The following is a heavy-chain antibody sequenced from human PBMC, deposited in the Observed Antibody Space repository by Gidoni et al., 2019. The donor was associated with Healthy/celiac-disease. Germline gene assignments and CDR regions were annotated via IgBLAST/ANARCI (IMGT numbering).Heavy chain of an antibody. D-gene: IGHD3-10*01. CDR2: ISGSGGST. CDR3: AKTLYGSGVPWQLDY. CDR1: GFSFSSYA. Sequence: EVQLVESGGGLVQPGGSLRLSCAASGFSFSSYARSWVRQAPGKGLELVSAISGSGGSTYYADSVKGRFTISRDNSKNTLYLQMNSLRAEDTAVYYCAKTLYGSGVPWQLDYWGQGTLVTVSS. V-gene: IGHV3-23*04. J-gene: IGHJ4*02.